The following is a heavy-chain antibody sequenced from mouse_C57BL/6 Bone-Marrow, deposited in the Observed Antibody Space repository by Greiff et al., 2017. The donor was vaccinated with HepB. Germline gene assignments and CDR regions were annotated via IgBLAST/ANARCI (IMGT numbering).Heavy chain of an antibody. Sequence: EVQLQESGPGLVKPSQSLSLTCSVTGYSITSGYYWNWIRQFPGNKLEWMGYISYDGSNNYNPTLKNRISITRDTSKNQFFLKLNSVTTEDTATYYCAGPYCGSPLYAMGYWGQGTSVTVSA. V-gene: IGHV3-6*01. J-gene: IGHJ4*01. CDR2: ISYDGSN. CDR1: GYSITSGYY. D-gene: IGHD1-1*01. CDR3: AGPYCGSPLYAMGY.